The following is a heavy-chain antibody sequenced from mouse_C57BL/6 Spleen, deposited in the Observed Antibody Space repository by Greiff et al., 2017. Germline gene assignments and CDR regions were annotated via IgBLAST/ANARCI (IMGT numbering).Heavy chain of an antibody. J-gene: IGHJ2*01. CDR2: ISDGGSYT. CDR3: ARDRAVFDY. CDR1: GFTFSSYA. Sequence: EVKLVESGGGLVKPGGSLKLSCAASGFTFSSYAMSWVRQTPEKRLEWVATISDGGSYTYYPDNVKGRFTISRDNAKNNLYLQMSHLKSEDTAMYYCARDRAVFDYWGQGTTLTVPS. V-gene: IGHV5-4*01. D-gene: IGHD3-3*01.